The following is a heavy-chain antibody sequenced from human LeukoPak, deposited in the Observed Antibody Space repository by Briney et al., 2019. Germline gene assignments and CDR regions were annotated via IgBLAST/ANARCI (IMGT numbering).Heavy chain of an antibody. Sequence: SGTLSLTCAVSGGSISSNNWWNWVRQPPGKGLEWIGEIYHSESTNYNPSLKSRVTISVDKSKNQFSLKLSSVTAADTAMYYCARDNTALIISDYYYMDVWGKGTTVTVSS. J-gene: IGHJ6*03. D-gene: IGHD5-18*01. CDR1: GGSISSNNW. CDR3: ARDNTALIISDYYYMDV. CDR2: IYHSEST. V-gene: IGHV4-4*02.